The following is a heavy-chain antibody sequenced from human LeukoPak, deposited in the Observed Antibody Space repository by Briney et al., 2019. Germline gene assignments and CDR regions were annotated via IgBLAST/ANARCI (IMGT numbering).Heavy chain of an antibody. CDR3: AENRVVATIAVLGWFDP. Sequence: SETLSLTCTVSGGSISSSSYYWGWIRQPPGKGLEWIGNIYYSGSTYYNPSLKSRVTISVDTSKNQFSLKLSSVTAADTAVYYCAENRVVATIAVLGWFDPWGQATLVTVSS. V-gene: IGHV4-39*07. D-gene: IGHD5-12*01. J-gene: IGHJ5*02. CDR1: GGSISSSSYY. CDR2: IYYSGST.